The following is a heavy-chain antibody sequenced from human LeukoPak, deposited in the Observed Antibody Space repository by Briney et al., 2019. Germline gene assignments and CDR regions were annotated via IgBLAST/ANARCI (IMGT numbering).Heavy chain of an antibody. CDR1: GFTFSSCS. CDR2: ISSSSTI. V-gene: IGHV3-48*01. Sequence: GGSLRLSCAASGFTFSSCSMNWVRQAPGKGLEWVSYISSSSTIYYADSVKGRFTVSRDNAKNSLYLQMNSLRAEDTAVYYCAAEGMDVWGKGTTVTVSS. CDR3: AAEGMDV. J-gene: IGHJ6*04.